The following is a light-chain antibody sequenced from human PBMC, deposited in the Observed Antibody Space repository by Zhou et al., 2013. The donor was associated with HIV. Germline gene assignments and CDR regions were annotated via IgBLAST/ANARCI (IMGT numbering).Light chain of an antibody. J-gene: IGKJ3*01. V-gene: IGKV1-12*01. CDR3: QQANSFPFT. CDR1: QGINTW. CDR2: AAS. Sequence: DIQMTQSPSSVSASVGDRVTITCRASQGINTWLAWYQQKPGKAPKLLIYAASGLHSGVPPRFSGSTSGTDFTLTISTLQPEDSATYYCQQANSFPFTFGPGTKVEIK.